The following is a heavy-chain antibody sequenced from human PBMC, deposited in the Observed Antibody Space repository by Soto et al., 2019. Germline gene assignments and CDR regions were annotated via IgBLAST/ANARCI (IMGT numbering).Heavy chain of an antibody. CDR1: GYSFTSYW. CDR3: ARSTTVAYYYYGMDV. V-gene: IGHV5-10-1*01. CDR2: IDPSDSYT. J-gene: IGHJ6*02. Sequence: LGESLKISCKGSGYSFTSYWISWVRQMPGKGLEWMGRIDPSDSYTNYSPSFQGHVTISADKSISTAYLQWSSLKASDTAMYYCARSTTVAYYYYGMDVWGQGTTVTVSS. D-gene: IGHD4-4*01.